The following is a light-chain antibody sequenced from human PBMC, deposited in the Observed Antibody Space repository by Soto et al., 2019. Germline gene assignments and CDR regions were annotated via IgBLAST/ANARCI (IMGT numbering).Light chain of an antibody. CDR1: QFLSSY. V-gene: IGKV3-11*01. J-gene: IGKJ5*01. CDR3: HQRNT. Sequence: ELVLTQSPATLSLSPGERATLSCRASQFLSSYLAWYQQIPGQPPRLLIYDTSNRVTGIPARFSGSRSGTDFTLTISSLEPEDFAVHFCHQRNTFGQGTRLENK. CDR2: DTS.